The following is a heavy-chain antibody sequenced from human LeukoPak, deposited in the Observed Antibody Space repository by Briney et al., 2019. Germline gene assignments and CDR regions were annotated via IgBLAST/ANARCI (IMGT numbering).Heavy chain of an antibody. CDR2: IKQDGSEK. D-gene: IGHD2-2*01. CDR1: GFTFSSYW. J-gene: IGHJ4*02. V-gene: IGHV3-7*01. Sequence: GGSLRLSCAASGFTFSSYWMSWVRQAPGKGLEWVANIKQDGSEKYYVDSVKGRFTISRDNAKNSLYLQMNSLRAEDTAVYYCARDIVVPAAMPRSLWGQGTLVTASS. CDR3: ARDIVVPAAMPRSL.